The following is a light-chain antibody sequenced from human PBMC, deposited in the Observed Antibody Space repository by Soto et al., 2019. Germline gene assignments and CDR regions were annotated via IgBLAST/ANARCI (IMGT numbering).Light chain of an antibody. J-gene: IGKJ1*01. Sequence: DIKMTQSPSTLSASVGDRVTITCRASQSISSWLAWYQQKPGKAPKLLIYKASNLESGVPSRFSGSGSGTEFTLTISSLQPDDFATYYCQQYNSYPWTFGQGTKVDIK. CDR3: QQYNSYPWT. CDR2: KAS. V-gene: IGKV1-5*03. CDR1: QSISSW.